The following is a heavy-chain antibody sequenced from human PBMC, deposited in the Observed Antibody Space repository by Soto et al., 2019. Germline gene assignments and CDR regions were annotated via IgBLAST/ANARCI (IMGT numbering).Heavy chain of an antibody. J-gene: IGHJ4*02. V-gene: IGHV3-33*01. CDR3: ARAIQPFRYFDY. D-gene: IGHD5-18*01. CDR2: IWYDGSNK. CDR1: GFTFSSYG. Sequence: QVQLVESGGGVVQPGRSLRLSCAASGFTFSSYGMHWVRQAPGKWLEWVAVIWYDGSNKYYADSVKGRFTISRDNSKNTLYLQMNSLRAEDTAVYYCARAIQPFRYFDYWGQGTLVTVSS.